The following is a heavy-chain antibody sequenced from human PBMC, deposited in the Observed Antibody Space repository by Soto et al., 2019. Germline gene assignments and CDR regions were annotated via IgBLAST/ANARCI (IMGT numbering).Heavy chain of an antibody. V-gene: IGHV3-72*01. Sequence: EMQLVESGGGLVQPGGSLRLSCAASGFTFSDYHMEWVRQAPGKGLEWIGRARNDPRARTTQHAASVRGRFTTSRDDSKNSLYLQMNSLKTDHTAVYYCVSSLQYWGQGTLVTVSS. CDR2: ARNDPRARTT. CDR1: GFTFSDYH. CDR3: VSSLQY. J-gene: IGHJ4*02.